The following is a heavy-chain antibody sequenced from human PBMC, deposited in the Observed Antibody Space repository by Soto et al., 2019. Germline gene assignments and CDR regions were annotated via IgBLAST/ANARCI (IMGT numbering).Heavy chain of an antibody. CDR3: ARDERHQRPVAGTSRWAFDP. CDR1: GYTFTSYG. CDR2: ISAYNGNT. V-gene: IGHV1-18*01. Sequence: ASVKVSCRASGYTFTSYGISWVRQAAGQGLEWIGWISAYNGNTNYAQKLQGRVTMTTDTSTSTAYMELRSLRSDDTAVYYCARDERHQRPVAGTSRWAFDPWGQGTLVTSPQ. D-gene: IGHD6-19*01. J-gene: IGHJ5*02.